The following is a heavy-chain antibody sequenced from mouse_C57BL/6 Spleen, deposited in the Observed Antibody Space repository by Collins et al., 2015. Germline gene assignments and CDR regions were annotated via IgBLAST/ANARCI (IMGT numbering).Heavy chain of an antibody. CDR2: INTYSGVP. CDR3: ARSRHYYGSSYDWYFDV. Sequence: QIQLVQSGPELKKPEGQSRSPGKASGYTFTTYGMSWVKQAPGKGLKWMGWINTYSGVPTYADDFKGRFAFSLQTSASTAYLQINNLKNEDTATYFCARSRHYYGSSYDWYFDVWGTGTTVTVSS. J-gene: IGHJ1*03. V-gene: IGHV9-3*01. D-gene: IGHD1-1*01. CDR1: GYTFTTYG.